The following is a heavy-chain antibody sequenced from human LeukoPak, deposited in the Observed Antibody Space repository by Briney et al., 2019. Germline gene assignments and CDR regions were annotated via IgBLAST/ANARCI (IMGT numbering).Heavy chain of an antibody. Sequence: ASVKVSCKASGYTFTNYATNWVRQAPGQGLEWMGWIDTNTGNPTYAQGFTGRFVFSLDTSVSTAYLQISSLKAEDTAVYYCARLMVTTVTSLWFDPWGQGTLVTVSS. CDR2: IDTNTGNP. J-gene: IGHJ5*02. CDR3: ARLMVTTVTSLWFDP. V-gene: IGHV7-4-1*02. D-gene: IGHD4-17*01. CDR1: GYTFTNYA.